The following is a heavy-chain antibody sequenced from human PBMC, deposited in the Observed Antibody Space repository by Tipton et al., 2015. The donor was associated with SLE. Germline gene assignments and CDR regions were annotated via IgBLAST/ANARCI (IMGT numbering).Heavy chain of an antibody. Sequence: LSLTCTVSGGSLSSYFWSWVRQAPGKGLEWIASIHYRGALYYDPSLESRVTISVDLSNNQFSLRVTSVTAADMAKYYCARHADIAVMRYGMDVWGQGTTVIVSS. CDR1: GGSLSSYF. D-gene: IGHD6-19*01. CDR3: ARHADIAVMRYGMDV. CDR2: IHYRGAL. J-gene: IGHJ6*02. V-gene: IGHV4-59*08.